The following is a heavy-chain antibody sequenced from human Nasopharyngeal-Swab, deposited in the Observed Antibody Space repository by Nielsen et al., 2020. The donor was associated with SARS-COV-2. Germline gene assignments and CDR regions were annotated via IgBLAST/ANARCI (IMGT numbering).Heavy chain of an antibody. V-gene: IGHV3-30*18. CDR2: MSYDGSNR. D-gene: IGHD3-22*01. J-gene: IGHJ4*02. Sequence: GESLKISCAASGFTFSNYDMHWVRQAPGKGLEWVAVMSYDGSNRYYADSVKGRFTISRDISKNTLYLQMNSLRAEDTAVYYCAKKRDSSAYYYSDYWGQGTLVTVSS. CDR1: GFTFSNYD. CDR3: AKKRDSSAYYYSDY.